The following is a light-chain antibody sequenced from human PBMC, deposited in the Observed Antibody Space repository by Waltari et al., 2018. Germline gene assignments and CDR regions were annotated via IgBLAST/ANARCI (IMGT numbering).Light chain of an antibody. V-gene: IGKV3-11*01. CDR3: QQRHGWPLN. CDR1: QSVRSY. J-gene: IGKJ4*01. Sequence: EILLTQSPVTLSVSPGERATLSCKASQSVRSYLAWYQQKPGQAPRLLIYDASNRASGVPARFSGSGSGTDFTLTISNVEPEDFAVYYCQQRHGWPLNFGGGTKLEIK. CDR2: DAS.